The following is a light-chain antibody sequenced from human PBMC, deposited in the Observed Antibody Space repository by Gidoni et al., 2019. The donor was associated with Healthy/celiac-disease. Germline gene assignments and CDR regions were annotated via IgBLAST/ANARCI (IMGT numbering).Light chain of an antibody. Sequence: EIVLTQSPGTLSLSPGERATLSCRASQSVSSNYLAWYQQKPGQAPRLLIYGASSRATGIPDRCSGSLSGTVFTLTISRLEPEVFAVYYCQQYGSSRYTFGQGTKLEIK. J-gene: IGKJ2*01. CDR2: GAS. CDR3: QQYGSSRYT. CDR1: QSVSSNY. V-gene: IGKV3-20*01.